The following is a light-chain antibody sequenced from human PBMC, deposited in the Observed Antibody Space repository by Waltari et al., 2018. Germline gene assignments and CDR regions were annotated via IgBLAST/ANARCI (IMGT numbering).Light chain of an antibody. CDR3: QQNDTYPLT. CDR2: KAC. J-gene: IGKJ4*01. Sequence: DIQMSQSPSTLSASIGDRVTITCRASQNIKTWVAWYQQKPGKAPKFLVYKACSLNNGVPSRISSSGSGKDFTLTITSLQPDDFATNFCQQNDTYPLTFGGGTKVEIK. V-gene: IGKV1-5*03. CDR1: QNIKTW.